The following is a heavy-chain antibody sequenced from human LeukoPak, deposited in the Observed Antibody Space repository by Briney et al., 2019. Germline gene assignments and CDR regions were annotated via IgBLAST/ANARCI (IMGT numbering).Heavy chain of an antibody. D-gene: IGHD4-23*01. J-gene: IGHJ4*02. CDR1: GFTFYRYT. Sequence: GGSLRLSCTASGFTFYRYTMNWVRQAPGKGREWGSLISSSRRDIYYADSVKGRFTISRDNANNSLYLQMSSLRADDTAVYYCARVYYGGSLDYCGQGTLVTVSS. CDR3: ARVYYGGSLDY. V-gene: IGHV3-21*01. CDR2: ISSSRRDI.